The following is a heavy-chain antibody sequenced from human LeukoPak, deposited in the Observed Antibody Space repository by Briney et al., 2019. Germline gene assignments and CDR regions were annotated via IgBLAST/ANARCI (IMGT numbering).Heavy chain of an antibody. Sequence: PGGSLRLSCAASGFTFNNYVMSWVRQAPGKGLEWVSEIDYSGGNTNYADSVLGRFTVSRDNSKNTLYLQMNSLRAEDTAVYYCVATRVCGGVLLRPNCLYFENWGQGTLVSVSS. CDR3: VATRVCGGVLLRPNCLYFEN. CDR2: IDYSGGNT. J-gene: IGHJ4*02. V-gene: IGHV3-23*01. CDR1: GFTFNNYV. D-gene: IGHD3-10*01.